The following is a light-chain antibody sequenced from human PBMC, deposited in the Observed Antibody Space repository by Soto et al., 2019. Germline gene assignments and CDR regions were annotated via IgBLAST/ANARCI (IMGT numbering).Light chain of an antibody. CDR3: QQRSNWPST. CDR1: QSVSSY. CDR2: DAS. V-gene: IGKV3-11*01. J-gene: IGKJ4*01. Sequence: EIVLTQSPATLSLSPGERATLSCRASQSVSSYLAWYQQKPGQAPRLLIYDASNWATGIPARFSGSGSGTDFTLTISSLEPEDFAFYYCQQRSNWPSTFGGGTKVEIK.